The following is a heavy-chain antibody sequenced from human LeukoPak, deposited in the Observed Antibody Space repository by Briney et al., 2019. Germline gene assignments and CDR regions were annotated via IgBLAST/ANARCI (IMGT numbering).Heavy chain of an antibody. V-gene: IGHV3-7*01. CDR1: GFTFSSYW. D-gene: IGHD6-6*01. J-gene: IGHJ4*02. Sequence: PGGSLRLSCAASGFTFSSYWMTWVRQAPGKGLEWVANINQDGSVKYYVYSVKGRFTISRDNAKNSLYLRMNSLRAEDTAVYYCARIGYASSSLDYWGQGTLVTVSS. CDR2: INQDGSVK. CDR3: ARIGYASSSLDY.